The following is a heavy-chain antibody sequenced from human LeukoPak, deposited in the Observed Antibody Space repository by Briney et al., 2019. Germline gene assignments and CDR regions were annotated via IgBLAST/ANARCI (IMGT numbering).Heavy chain of an antibody. D-gene: IGHD1-26*01. CDR2: ISGTGGTT. Sequence: PGGSLRLSCAASGFTFSNYGMNWVRQAPGKGLEWVSRISGTGGTTFYADSVKGRFTISRDNSKNTLYLQMNSLRAEDTAVYYCAKVWDLRHPGRRYFDYWGQGTLVTVSS. CDR3: AKVWDLRHPGRRYFDY. CDR1: GFTFSNYG. V-gene: IGHV3-23*01. J-gene: IGHJ4*02.